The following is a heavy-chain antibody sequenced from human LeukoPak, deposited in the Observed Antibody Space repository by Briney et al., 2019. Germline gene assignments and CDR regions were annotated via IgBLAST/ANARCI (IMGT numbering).Heavy chain of an antibody. CDR2: IYYSGST. V-gene: IGHV4-61*01. J-gene: IGHJ4*02. Sequence: SETLSLTCTVSGGSISSSSYYWSWIRQPPGKGLEWIGYIYYSGSTNYNPSLKSRVTISVDTSKNQFSLKLSSVTAADTAVYYCARSVEMATHFDYWGQGTLVTVSS. CDR3: ARSVEMATHFDY. D-gene: IGHD5-24*01. CDR1: GGSISSSSYY.